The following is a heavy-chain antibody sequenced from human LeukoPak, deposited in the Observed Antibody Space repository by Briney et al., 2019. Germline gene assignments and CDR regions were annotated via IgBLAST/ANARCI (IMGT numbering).Heavy chain of an antibody. V-gene: IGHV4-39*07. Sequence: SETLSLTCTVSGGSISSSSYYWGWIRQPPGKGLEWIGSIYYSGSTYYNPSLKSRVTISVDTSKNQFSLKLSSVTAADTAVYYCASIGTTLAFDYWGQGTLVTVSS. CDR1: GGSISSSSYY. CDR2: IYYSGST. J-gene: IGHJ4*02. CDR3: ASIGTTLAFDY. D-gene: IGHD4-23*01.